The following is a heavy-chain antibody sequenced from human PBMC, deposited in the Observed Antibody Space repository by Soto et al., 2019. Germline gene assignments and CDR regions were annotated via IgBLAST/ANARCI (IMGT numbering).Heavy chain of an antibody. J-gene: IGHJ3*01. CDR2: ISYDGSNK. D-gene: IGHD5-12*01. CDR3: AKDRNIVATIFAFDL. Sequence: QVQLVESGGGVVQPGRSLRLSCAASGFTFSSYGMHWVRQAPGKGLEWVAVISYDGSNKYYADSVKGRFTISRDNSKNTLYLQRNSLRAEDTAVYYCAKDRNIVATIFAFDLWGQGTMVTGS. V-gene: IGHV3-30*18. CDR1: GFTFSSYG.